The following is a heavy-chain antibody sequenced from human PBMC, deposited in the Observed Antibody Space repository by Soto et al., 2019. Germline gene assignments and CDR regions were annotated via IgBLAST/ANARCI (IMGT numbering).Heavy chain of an antibody. Sequence: WVSLRLSCAASGFSFSTYNMNWVRQAPGRGLEWVSYISSRSSTIYHADSVKGRFTISRDNAKKSLYLQMESLRDEDTAVYFCARAIAVGSTSLDYWGLGTRVTVSS. J-gene: IGHJ4*02. V-gene: IGHV3-48*02. CDR1: GFSFSTYN. D-gene: IGHD6-19*01. CDR2: ISSRSSTI. CDR3: ARAIAVGSTSLDY.